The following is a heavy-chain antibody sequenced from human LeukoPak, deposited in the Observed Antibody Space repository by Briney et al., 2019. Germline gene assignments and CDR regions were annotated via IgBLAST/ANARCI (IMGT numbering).Heavy chain of an antibody. J-gene: IGHJ6*02. CDR3: AREGLDHGASIAAGDYYYGMDV. CDR1: GFTVSSNY. D-gene: IGHD6-13*01. V-gene: IGHV3-30-3*01. Sequence: PGGSLRLSCAASGFTVSSNYMSWVRQAPGKGLEWVAVISYGGSNKYYADSVKGRFTISRDNSKNTLYLQMNSLRAEDTAVYYCAREGLDHGASIAAGDYYYGMDVWGQGTTVTVSS. CDR2: ISYGGSNK.